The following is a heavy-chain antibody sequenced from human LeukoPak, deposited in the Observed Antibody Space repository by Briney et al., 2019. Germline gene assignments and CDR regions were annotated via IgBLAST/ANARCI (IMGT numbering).Heavy chain of an antibody. CDR3: AIESLYSSIWGGADY. J-gene: IGHJ4*02. D-gene: IGHD6-13*01. V-gene: IGHV3-21*01. CDR2: ISSSSSYI. Sequence: GGSLRLSCAASGFTFTSYSMNWVRQAPGKGLEWVSSISSSSSYIYYADSVKGRFTISRDNAENSLYLQMNSLRAEDTAVYYCAIESLYSSIWGGADYWGQGTLVSVSS. CDR1: GFTFTSYS.